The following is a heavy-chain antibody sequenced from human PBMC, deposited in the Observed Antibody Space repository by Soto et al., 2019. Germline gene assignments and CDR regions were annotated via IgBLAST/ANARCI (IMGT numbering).Heavy chain of an antibody. CDR2: IIPIFGTA. D-gene: IGHD6-6*01. Sequence: GASVKVSCKASGGTFSSYAISWVRQAPGQGLEWMGGIIPIFGTANYAQKFQGRVTITADESTSTAYMELSSLRSEDTAVYYCARNGGGRIAARRWDHYYMDVWGKGTTVTVSS. CDR1: GGTFSSYA. J-gene: IGHJ6*03. CDR3: ARNGGGRIAARRWDHYYMDV. V-gene: IGHV1-69*13.